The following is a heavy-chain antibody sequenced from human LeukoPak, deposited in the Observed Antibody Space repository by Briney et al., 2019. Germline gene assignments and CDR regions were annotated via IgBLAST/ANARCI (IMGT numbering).Heavy chain of an antibody. CDR1: GYTFTDYY. CDR2: INPNTGGT. J-gene: IGHJ4*02. Sequence: RASVTDSFKGSGYTFTDYYIHWVGPAPGQGLGGGGWINPNTGGTKYAQEVQGRGTITRTTSISTAYMELSSLRSEDTAVYYCARGGGGRRYYFDDWGQGTLVTVSS. D-gene: IGHD3-16*01. V-gene: IGHV1-2*02. CDR3: ARGGGGRRYYFDD.